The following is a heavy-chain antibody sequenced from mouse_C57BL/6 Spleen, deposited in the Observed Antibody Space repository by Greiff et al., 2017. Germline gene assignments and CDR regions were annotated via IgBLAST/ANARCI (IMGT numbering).Heavy chain of an antibody. CDR1: GFSLTSYG. V-gene: IGHV2-2*01. D-gene: IGHD1-1*01. CDR2: IWSGGST. J-gene: IGHJ1*03. Sequence: QVQLQQSGPGLVQPSQSLSITCTVSGFSLTSYGVHWVRQSPGKGLEWLGVIWSGGSTDYNAAFISRLSISKDNSKSQVFFKMNSLQADDTAIYYCARTFTTVVANYWYFDVWGTGTTVTVSS. CDR3: ARTFTTVVANYWYFDV.